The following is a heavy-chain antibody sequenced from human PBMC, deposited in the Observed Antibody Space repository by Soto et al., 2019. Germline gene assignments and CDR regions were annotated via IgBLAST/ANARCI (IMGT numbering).Heavy chain of an antibody. J-gene: IGHJ4*02. V-gene: IGHV3-30*18. CDR1: GFTFSSYG. D-gene: IGHD3-9*01. CDR3: AKDLGRYYDILTGFPFDY. CDR2: ISYDGSNK. Sequence: GGSLRLSCAASGFTFSSYGMHWVRQAPGKELEWVAVISYDGSNKYYADSVKGRFTISRDNSKNTLYLQMNSLRAEDTAVYYCAKDLGRYYDILTGFPFDYWGQGTLVTVSS.